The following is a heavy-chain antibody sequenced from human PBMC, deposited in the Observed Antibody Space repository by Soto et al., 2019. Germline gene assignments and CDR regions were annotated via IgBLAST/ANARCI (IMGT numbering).Heavy chain of an antibody. CDR1: GFTFSSYA. CDR2: ISGSGGST. CDR3: AKDKIYDYIWGSYRDDAFDI. J-gene: IGHJ3*02. V-gene: IGHV3-23*01. D-gene: IGHD3-16*02. Sequence: PGGSLRLSCAASGFTFSSYAMSWVRQAPGKGLEWVSAISGSGGSTYYADSVKGRFTISRDNSKNTLYLQMDSLRAEDTAVYYCAKDKIYDYIWGSYRDDAFDIWGQGTMVTVSS.